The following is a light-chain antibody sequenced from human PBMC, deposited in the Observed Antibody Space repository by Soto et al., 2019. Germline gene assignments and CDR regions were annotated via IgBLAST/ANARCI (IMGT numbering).Light chain of an antibody. V-gene: IGLV2-14*01. CDR3: TSYTSTTTWV. Sequence: QSALTQPASVSGSPGQSITISCTGTSSDVGGYNYVSWYQQYPGKAPKLMIYGVGNRPSGVSNRFSGSKSGNTASLTISGLQAEDEADYYCTSYTSTTTWVFGGGTKVTVL. CDR2: GVG. CDR1: SSDVGGYNY. J-gene: IGLJ3*02.